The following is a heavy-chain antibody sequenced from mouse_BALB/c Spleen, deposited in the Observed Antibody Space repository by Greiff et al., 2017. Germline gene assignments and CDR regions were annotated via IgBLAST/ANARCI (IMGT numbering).Heavy chain of an antibody. J-gene: IGHJ3*01. CDR2: INPSSGYT. D-gene: IGHD2-2*01. V-gene: IGHV1-4*02. Sequence: VQLQQSAAELARPGASVKMSCKASGYTFTSYTMHWVKQRPGQGLEWIGYINPSSGYTEYNQKFKDKTTLTADKSSSTAYMQLSSLTSEDSAVYYCARRGGYDHFAYWGQGTLVTVSA. CDR3: ARRGGYDHFAY. CDR1: GYTFTSYT.